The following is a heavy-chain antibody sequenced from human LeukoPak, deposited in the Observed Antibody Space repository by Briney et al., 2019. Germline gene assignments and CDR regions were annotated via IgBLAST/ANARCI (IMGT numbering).Heavy chain of an antibody. CDR2: ISGSGGSP. J-gene: IGHJ4*02. D-gene: IGHD6-13*01. Sequence: GGSLRLSCAASGFTFSSNGMSWVRQAPGSGLEWVSVISGSGGSPDYTDSVKGRFTISRDNSKNTLYLQMNSLRAEDTAVYYCAKVAATWDYWGQGTLVTVSS. CDR3: AKVAATWDY. V-gene: IGHV3-23*01. CDR1: GFTFSSNG.